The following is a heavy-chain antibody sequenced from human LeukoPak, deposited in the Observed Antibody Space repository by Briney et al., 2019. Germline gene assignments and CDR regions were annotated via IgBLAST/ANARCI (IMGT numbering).Heavy chain of an antibody. CDR2: IYYSGST. J-gene: IGHJ6*02. D-gene: IGHD4-11*01. CDR3: ARSYSNYLREIYYYGMDV. Sequence: SETLSLTCAVYGGSFSGYYWSWIRQPPGKGLEWIGYIYYSGSTNYNPSLKSRVTISVDTSKNQFSLKLSSVTAADTAVYYCARSYSNYLREIYYYGMDVWGQGTTVTVSS. CDR1: GGSFSGYY. V-gene: IGHV4-59*01.